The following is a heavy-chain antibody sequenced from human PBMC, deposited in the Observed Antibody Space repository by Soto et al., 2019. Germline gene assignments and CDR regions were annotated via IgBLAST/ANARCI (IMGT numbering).Heavy chain of an antibody. Sequence: SETLSLTCTVSGASIDRSNYYWDWIRQPPGKGLEWIGTTYYNGNAYYNPSLKSRVTMSVDTSKNQFSLKLISVTAADTAVYYCARDLAVALIDYWGQGTLVTVSS. J-gene: IGHJ4*02. CDR1: GASIDRSNYY. V-gene: IGHV4-39*02. CDR2: TYYNGNA. CDR3: ARDLAVALIDY. D-gene: IGHD6-19*01.